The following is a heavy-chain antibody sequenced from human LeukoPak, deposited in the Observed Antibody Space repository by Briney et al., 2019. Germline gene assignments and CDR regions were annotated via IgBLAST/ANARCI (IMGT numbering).Heavy chain of an antibody. CDR1: GGTFSSYA. V-gene: IGHV1-69*13. CDR3: ARQLERRYYYYMDV. Sequence: GASVKVSCKASGGTFSSYAISWVRHAPGQGLEWMGGIIPIFATTNYAQKFQGRVTITADESTSTAYMELSSLRSEDTAVYYCARQLERRYYYYMDVWGKGTTVTVSS. CDR2: IIPIFATT. J-gene: IGHJ6*03. D-gene: IGHD1-1*01.